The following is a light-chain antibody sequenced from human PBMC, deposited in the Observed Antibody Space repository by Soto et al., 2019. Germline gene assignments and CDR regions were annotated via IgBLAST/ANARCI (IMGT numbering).Light chain of an antibody. CDR3: RSYTSSSTHVV. Sequence: QSALTQPASVSGSPGQSITISCTGTSSDVGGYNYVSWYQQHPGKAPKLMIYDVSNRPSGVSDRFSGSKSGNTASLTISGLQAEDEAEYYCRSYTSSSTHVVFGGGTKVTVL. V-gene: IGLV2-14*01. CDR2: DVS. J-gene: IGLJ2*01. CDR1: SSDVGGYNY.